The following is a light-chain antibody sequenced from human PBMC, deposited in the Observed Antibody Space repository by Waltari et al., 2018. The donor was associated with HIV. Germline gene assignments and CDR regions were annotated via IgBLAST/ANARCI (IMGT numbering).Light chain of an antibody. Sequence: QSALTQPASVSGSPAPSTTISCPGTSSHVGVYSYVSWYQHHPGKAPKLMIFDVSNRPSGVSNRFSGSKSGNTASLTISGLQAEDEADYYCSSYTSSTTLEVFGGGTKLTVL. CDR3: SSYTSSTTLEV. V-gene: IGLV2-14*03. CDR1: SSHVGVYSY. CDR2: DVS. J-gene: IGLJ2*01.